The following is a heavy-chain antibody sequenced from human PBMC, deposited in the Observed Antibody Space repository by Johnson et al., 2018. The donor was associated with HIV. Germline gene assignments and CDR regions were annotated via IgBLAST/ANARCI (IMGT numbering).Heavy chain of an antibody. CDR3: ARNSYSSNWYEWEAFDI. CDR1: GFTFSNYA. D-gene: IGHD6-13*01. Sequence: QVQLVESGGGLVQPGGSLRLSCAASGFTFSNYAMHWVRQAPGKGLGWVAFIRYDGSNKYYADSVQGRFTISRDNSKNKLYLQMNSLRAEDTAVDYCARNSYSSNWYEWEAFDIWGQGTMVTVSS. J-gene: IGHJ3*02. CDR2: IRYDGSNK. V-gene: IGHV3-30*02.